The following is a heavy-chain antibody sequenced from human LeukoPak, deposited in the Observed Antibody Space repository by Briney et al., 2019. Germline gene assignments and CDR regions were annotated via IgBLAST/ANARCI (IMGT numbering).Heavy chain of an antibody. CDR2: IKSKTDGGTA. J-gene: IGHJ4*02. CDR3: AKGYGSSWYYFDY. V-gene: IGHV3-15*01. CDR1: GFTFSSAW. D-gene: IGHD6-13*01. Sequence: GGSLRLSCAASGFTFSSAWMTWVRQAPGKGLEWVGRIKSKTDGGTAEHAAPVKGRFTISRDDSQNTLYLQMNSLRAEDTAVYYCAKGYGSSWYYFDYWGQGTLVTVSS.